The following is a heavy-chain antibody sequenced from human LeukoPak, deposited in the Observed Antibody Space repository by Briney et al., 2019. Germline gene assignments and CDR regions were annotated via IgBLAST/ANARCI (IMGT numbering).Heavy chain of an antibody. D-gene: IGHD2-8*02. V-gene: IGHV4-38-2*02. CDR3: ARQTSGVFSDAFDI. J-gene: IGHJ3*02. CDR2: IYHSGST. CDR1: GYSISSGYY. Sequence: SETLSLTCTVSGYSISSGYYWGWIRQPPGKGLEWIGSIYHSGSTYYNPSLKSRVTISVDTSKNQFSLKLSSVTAADTAVYYCARQTSGVFSDAFDIWGQGTMVTVSS.